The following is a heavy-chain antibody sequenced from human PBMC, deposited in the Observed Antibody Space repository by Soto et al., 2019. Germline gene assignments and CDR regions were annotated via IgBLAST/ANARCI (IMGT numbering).Heavy chain of an antibody. CDR3: AGGPLSTSCYFFCCYSDDKGVFYI. V-gene: IGHV4-34*01. CDR1: GGSFSGYH. J-gene: IGHJ3*02. Sequence: PSETLSLTCAVYGGSFSGYHWSWIRQPPGKGLEWIGEINHSGSTNYNPSLKSRVTISVDTSKNQFSLKLSSVTAADTAVYYCAGGPLSTSCYFFCCYSDDKGVFYICGKGSLDTGSS. D-gene: IGHD2-2*01. CDR2: INHSGST.